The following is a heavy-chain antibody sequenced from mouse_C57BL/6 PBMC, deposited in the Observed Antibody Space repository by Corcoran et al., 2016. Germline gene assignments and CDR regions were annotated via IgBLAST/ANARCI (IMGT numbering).Heavy chain of an antibody. CDR2: INPNNGVT. J-gene: IGHJ3*01. Sequence: EVQLQQSGPELVKPGTSVKISCKASGYTFTDYYMNWVKQSHGKRLEWIGDINPNNGVTSYNQKFKGKATLTVDKSSSTAYMELRSLTSEDSAVYYCARPYGNSWFAYWGQGTLVTVS. CDR3: ARPYGNSWFAY. V-gene: IGHV1-26*01. D-gene: IGHD2-1*01. CDR1: GYTFTDYY.